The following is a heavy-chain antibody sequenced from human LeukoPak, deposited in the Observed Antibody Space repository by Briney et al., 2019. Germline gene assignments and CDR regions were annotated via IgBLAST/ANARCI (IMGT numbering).Heavy chain of an antibody. Sequence: PGGSLRLSRAASGVTLSSYAMSWARQAPGKGLEWVSGISGSGSGGNTYYADSVKGRFTISRDNSKNTLYLQMNSLRAEDTAVYYCAKAYQWLRFLEWPTFDYWGQGTLVTVSS. CDR2: ISGSGSGGNT. J-gene: IGHJ4*02. V-gene: IGHV3-23*01. D-gene: IGHD3-3*01. CDR1: GVTLSSYA. CDR3: AKAYQWLRFLEWPTFDY.